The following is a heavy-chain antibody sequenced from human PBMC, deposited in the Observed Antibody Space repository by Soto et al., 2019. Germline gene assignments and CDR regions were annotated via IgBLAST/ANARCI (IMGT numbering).Heavy chain of an antibody. J-gene: IGHJ3*02. CDR3: AKDSRGGFLDHDAFDI. CDR1: GFTFSSYA. V-gene: IGHV3-23*01. D-gene: IGHD3-3*01. CDR2: ISGSGGST. Sequence: EVQLLESGGGLVQPGGSLRLSCAASGFTFSSYAMSWVRQAPGKGLEWVSAISGSGGSTYYADSVKGRFTISRDNSKNTLYLQMNSLRAEDTAVYYCAKDSRGGFLDHDAFDIWGQGTMVTVS.